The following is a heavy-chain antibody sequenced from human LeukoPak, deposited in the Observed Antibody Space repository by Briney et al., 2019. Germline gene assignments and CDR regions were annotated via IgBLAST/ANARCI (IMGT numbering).Heavy chain of an antibody. D-gene: IGHD6-13*01. CDR1: GFTFSSYS. CDR3: ARRHSSSWDDWFDP. CDR2: ISSSSSYI. Sequence: GGSLRLSCAASGFTFSSYSMNWVRQAPGKGLEWVSSISSSSSYIYYADSVKGRFTISRDNAKNSLYLQMNSLRAEDTAVYYCARRHSSSWDDWFDPWGQGTLLIVSS. V-gene: IGHV3-21*04. J-gene: IGHJ5*02.